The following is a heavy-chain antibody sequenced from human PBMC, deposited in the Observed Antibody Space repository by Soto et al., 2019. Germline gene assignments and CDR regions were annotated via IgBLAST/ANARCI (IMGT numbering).Heavy chain of an antibody. CDR2: IYYSGST. V-gene: IGHV4-39*01. J-gene: IGHJ3*02. CDR1: GGSISSSSYY. CDR3: ARHWALYWYGSGSWGTDDAFDI. D-gene: IGHD3-10*01. Sequence: QLQLQESGPGLVKPSETLSLTCTVSGGSISSSSYYWGWIRQPPGKGLEWIGSIYYSGSTYYNRSLKSRVTISLDTSKNQFSLKLSSVTDADTAVYYCARHWALYWYGSGSWGTDDAFDIWGQGTMVTVSS.